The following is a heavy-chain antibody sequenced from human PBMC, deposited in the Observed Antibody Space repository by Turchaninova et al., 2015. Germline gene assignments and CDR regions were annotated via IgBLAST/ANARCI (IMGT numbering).Heavy chain of an antibody. V-gene: IGHV3-48*02. D-gene: IGHD3-22*01. J-gene: IGHJ4*02. CDR1: GFPFSSYD. Sequence: EVQLVESGGGLVQPGGSVRLFCAASGFPFSSYDMNWVRQAPGKGLEWVSDISTSSSTIYYADSGKGRFTISRDNAKNSLFLQMNSLRDEDTAVYYCAAGYQYDSSGYYKGHFDYWGQGTLVTVSS. CDR2: ISTSSSTI. CDR3: AAGYQYDSSGYYKGHFDY.